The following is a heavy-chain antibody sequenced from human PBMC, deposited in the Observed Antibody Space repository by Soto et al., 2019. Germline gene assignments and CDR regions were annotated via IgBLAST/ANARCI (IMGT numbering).Heavy chain of an antibody. CDR1: GFTFSSYS. J-gene: IGHJ6*02. Sequence: GGSLRLSCAASGFTFSSYSMNWVRQAPGKGLEWVSSISSSSSYIYYADSVKGRFTISRDNAKNSLYLQMNSLRAEDTAVYYCAKGGIVVPHYYYYGMDVWGQGTTVTVSS. CDR2: ISSSSSYI. CDR3: AKGGIVVPHYYYYGMDV. D-gene: IGHD2-2*01. V-gene: IGHV3-21*01.